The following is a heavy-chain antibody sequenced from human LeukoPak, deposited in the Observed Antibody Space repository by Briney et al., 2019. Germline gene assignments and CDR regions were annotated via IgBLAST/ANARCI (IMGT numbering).Heavy chain of an antibody. Sequence: PGGSLRLSCAASGFTFSSYGMHWVRKAPGKGLEWVAVISYDGGNKYYADSVKGRFTISRDNSKNTLYLQMNSLRTEDTAVYYCARTVAAAGPMDYWGQGTLVTVSS. CDR2: ISYDGGNK. CDR3: ARTVAAAGPMDY. J-gene: IGHJ4*02. V-gene: IGHV3-30*03. D-gene: IGHD6-13*01. CDR1: GFTFSSYG.